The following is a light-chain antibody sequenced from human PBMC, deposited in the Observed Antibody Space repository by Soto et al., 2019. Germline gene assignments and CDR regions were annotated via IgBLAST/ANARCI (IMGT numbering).Light chain of an antibody. V-gene: IGKV1-5*01. CDR2: DAS. Sequence: DFQMTQSPSTLSASVGDRVTITCRASQNISSRLAWFQQKPGKAPKLLIYDASSVESGVPQRFSGSGSGTEFTLTISSLQTDDVSTYYCQQYHSYWTFGQGTKVE. J-gene: IGKJ1*01. CDR3: QQYHSYWT. CDR1: QNISSR.